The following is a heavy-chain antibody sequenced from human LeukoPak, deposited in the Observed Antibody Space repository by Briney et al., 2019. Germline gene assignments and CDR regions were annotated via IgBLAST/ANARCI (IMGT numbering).Heavy chain of an antibody. CDR3: AKSRQWLVSALDY. CDR2: ISWNSGSI. V-gene: IGHV3-9*01. J-gene: IGHJ4*02. D-gene: IGHD6-19*01. Sequence: GGSLRLSCAASGFTFDDYAMHWVRQAPGKGLEWVPGISWNSGSIGYADSVKGRFTISRDNAKNSLYLQMNSLRAEDTALYYCAKSRQWLVSALDYWGQGTLVTVSS. CDR1: GFTFDDYA.